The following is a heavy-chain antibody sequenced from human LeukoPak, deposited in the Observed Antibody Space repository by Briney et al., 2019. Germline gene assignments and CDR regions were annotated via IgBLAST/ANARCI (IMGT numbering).Heavy chain of an antibody. Sequence: GSLRLSCAASGITFSNSWMCWVRQAPGKGLEWVANIKEDGSEKYYVNSVKGRFTIPRDNAKNSLYLQMNSLRAEDTAVYYCARGGGSGSYYRGELDYWGQGTLVTVSS. CDR3: ARGGGSGSYYRGELDY. CDR2: IKEDGSEK. CDR1: GITFSNSW. J-gene: IGHJ4*02. D-gene: IGHD3-10*01. V-gene: IGHV3-7*01.